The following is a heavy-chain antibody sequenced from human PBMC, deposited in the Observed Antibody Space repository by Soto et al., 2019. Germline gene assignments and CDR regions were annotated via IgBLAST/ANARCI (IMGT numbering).Heavy chain of an antibody. J-gene: IGHJ4*02. CDR2: IYYSGST. D-gene: IGHD2-21*02. CDR3: ARLDHAYCGGDCFYFDY. Sequence: SETLSLTCTVSGGSISSSSYYWGWIRQPPGKGLEWIGSIYYSGSTYYNPSLKIRVTISVDTSKNQFSLKLSSVTAADTAVYYCARLDHAYCGGDCFYFDYWGQGTLVTVSS. CDR1: GGSISSSSYY. V-gene: IGHV4-39*01.